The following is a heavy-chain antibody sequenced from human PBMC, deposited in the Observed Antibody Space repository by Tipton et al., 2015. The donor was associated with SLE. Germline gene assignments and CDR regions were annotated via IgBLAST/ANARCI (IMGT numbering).Heavy chain of an antibody. CDR3: ARGGIQLWNWFDP. V-gene: IGHV4-38-2*02. Sequence: TLSLTCTVSGFSVSNGDYYWTWIRQLPGKGLEWIGSVYHSGSTYYNPSLKSRVTISVDTSKNQFSLKLNSVTAADTAVYYCARGGIQLWNWFDPWGQGTLVTVSS. CDR2: VYHSGST. D-gene: IGHD5-18*01. CDR1: GFSVSNGDYY. J-gene: IGHJ5*02.